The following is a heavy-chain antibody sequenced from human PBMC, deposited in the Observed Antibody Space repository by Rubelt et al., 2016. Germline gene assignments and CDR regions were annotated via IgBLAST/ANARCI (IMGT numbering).Heavy chain of an antibody. CDR1: VGSISCVGYY. CDR3: ARHQTSSWFDP. Sequence: QVQLQQWGAGLLKPSETLSLTCSVSVGSISCVGYYWDWIRQPPGKWLEWLVSIYYSVSTFYNPSLESRVTMSGDTSKNQFSLKLNAVTAADTAVDYCARHQTSSWFDPWGQGTLVTVSS. V-gene: IGHV4-39*01. CDR2: IYYSVST. J-gene: IGHJ5*02.